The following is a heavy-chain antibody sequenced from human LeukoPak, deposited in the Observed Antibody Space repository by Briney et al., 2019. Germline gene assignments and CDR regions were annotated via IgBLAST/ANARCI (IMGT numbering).Heavy chain of an antibody. D-gene: IGHD3-22*01. V-gene: IGHV4-34*01. Sequence: SETLSLTCAVHGGSFSTYYWNWIRQPPGKGLEWIGEINHSGNTNYNPSLKSRFTISLDTSRNQFSLTLTSVTAADTAVYYCARTYDISGYYHALNYWGQGTLVTVSS. CDR1: GGSFSTYY. J-gene: IGHJ4*02. CDR3: ARTYDISGYYHALNY. CDR2: INHSGNT.